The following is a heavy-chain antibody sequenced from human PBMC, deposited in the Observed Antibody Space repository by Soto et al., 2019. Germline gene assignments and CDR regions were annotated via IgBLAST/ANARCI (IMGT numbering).Heavy chain of an antibody. CDR2: ISSDGSNK. V-gene: IGHV3-30*18. CDR1: GFTFSNYG. Sequence: QVQLVESGGDVVQPGRSLRLSCAGSGFTFSNYGLHWVRQAPGKGLEWVAVISSDGSNKYYADSVEGRFTISRDNSQNILYLQMDSLRAEDTAVYYCAKDGAPRFCSRSSCHPAGAYWGQGTLVTVSS. CDR3: AKDGAPRFCSRSSCHPAGAY. D-gene: IGHD2-15*01. J-gene: IGHJ4*02.